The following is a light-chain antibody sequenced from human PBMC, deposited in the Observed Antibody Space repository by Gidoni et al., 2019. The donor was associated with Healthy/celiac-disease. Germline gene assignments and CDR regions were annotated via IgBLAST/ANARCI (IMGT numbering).Light chain of an antibody. CDR2: DAA. V-gene: IGKV1-5*01. J-gene: IGKJ4*01. CDR3: QQYNSYPLT. Sequence: DIPMTQSPSTLSASVGDRVTITCRASQSISSWLAWYQQKPGKAPKLLIYDAASLESGVPSRFSGSGSGTEFTLTISSLQPDDFATYYCQQYNSYPLTFXGXTKVEIK. CDR1: QSISSW.